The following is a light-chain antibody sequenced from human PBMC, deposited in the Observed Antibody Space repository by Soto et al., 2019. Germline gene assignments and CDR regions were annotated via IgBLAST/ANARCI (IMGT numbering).Light chain of an antibody. V-gene: IGLV7-43*01. CDR1: TGAVTSGHY. CDR3: LLYFGAARV. CDR2: STS. J-gene: IGLJ2*01. Sequence: QAVVTQEPSLTVSPGGTVTLTCASSTGAVTSGHYPHWFQQKPGQAPRALIYSTSKKHSWTPARFSGSLLGDQAALTLSGVQPEDEAEYYCLLYFGAARVFGGGTQLTVL.